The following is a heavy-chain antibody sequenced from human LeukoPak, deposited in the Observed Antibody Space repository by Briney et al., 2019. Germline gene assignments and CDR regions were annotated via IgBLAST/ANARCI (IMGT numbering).Heavy chain of an antibody. J-gene: IGHJ4*02. D-gene: IGHD1-7*01. CDR2: ISYDGSNK. CDR1: GFTFRSYG. Sequence: GRSLRLSCAASGFTFRSYGMHWVRQAPGKGLEWVAIISYDGSNKYSADSVKGRFTISRDNSKNTLYLQMNSLRAEDTAVYYCAKDERNWNYNLASQTYDWGQGTLVTVSS. CDR3: AKDERNWNYNLASQTYD. V-gene: IGHV3-30*18.